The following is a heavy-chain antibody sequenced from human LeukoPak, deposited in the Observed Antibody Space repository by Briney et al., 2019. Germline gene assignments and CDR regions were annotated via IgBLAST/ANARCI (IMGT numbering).Heavy chain of an antibody. V-gene: IGHV3-21*01. CDR3: ASSGYSSSWNYYYGMDV. D-gene: IGHD6-13*01. CDR1: GFTFSSYS. CDR2: ISSSSSYI. J-gene: IGHJ6*02. Sequence: GGSLRLSCAASGFTFSSYSMNWVRQAPGKGLEWVSSISSSSSYIYYADSVKGRFTISRDNSKNTLYLQMNSLRAEDTAVYYCASSGYSSSWNYYYGMDVWGQGTTVTVSS.